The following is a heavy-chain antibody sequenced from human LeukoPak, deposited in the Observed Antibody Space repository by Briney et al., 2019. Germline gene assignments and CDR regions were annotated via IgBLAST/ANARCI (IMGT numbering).Heavy chain of an antibody. D-gene: IGHD5-12*01. J-gene: IGHJ4*02. CDR1: GFTFSNAW. CDR2: IKSKTDGGTT. Sequence: GGSLRLSCAASGFTFSNAWMSWVRQAPGKGLEWVGRIKSKTDGGTTDYAAPVKGRFTISRDDSKNTLYLQMNSLKTEDTAVYYCTTDVSGYDFHFDYWGQGTLVTVSS. CDR3: TTDVSGYDFHFDY. V-gene: IGHV3-15*01.